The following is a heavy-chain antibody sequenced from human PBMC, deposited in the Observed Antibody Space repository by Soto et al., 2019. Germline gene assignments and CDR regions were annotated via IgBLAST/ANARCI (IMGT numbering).Heavy chain of an antibody. J-gene: IGHJ3*02. CDR2: ISGSGGST. CDR3: AKDLWITGTTRAIRYAFDI. D-gene: IGHD1-7*01. V-gene: IGHV3-23*01. Sequence: GGSLRLSCAASGFTFSSYAMSWVRQAPGKGLEWVSAISGSGGSTYYADSVKGRFTISRDNSKNTLYLQMNSLRAEDTAVYYCAKDLWITGTTRAIRYAFDIWGQGTMVTVSS. CDR1: GFTFSSYA.